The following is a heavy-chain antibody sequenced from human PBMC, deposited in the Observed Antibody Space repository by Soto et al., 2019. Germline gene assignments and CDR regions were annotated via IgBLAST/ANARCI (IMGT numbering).Heavy chain of an antibody. Sequence: EVQLVESGGGLVQSGGSLRLACAASGFTFRNYWMHWVRQAPGKGLVWVSRISDYGRINYADSVKGRFTISRDDAKIELYLQMNNLRAEDTAVYYCARGGVEPFDYWGQGALVTVSS. CDR3: ARGGVEPFDY. V-gene: IGHV3-74*01. D-gene: IGHD3-3*01. J-gene: IGHJ4*02. CDR1: GFTFRNYW. CDR2: ISDYGRI.